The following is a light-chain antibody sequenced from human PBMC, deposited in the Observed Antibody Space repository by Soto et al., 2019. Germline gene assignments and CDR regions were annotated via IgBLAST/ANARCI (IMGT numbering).Light chain of an antibody. Sequence: EIVMTQSPATLSVSPGERATLSCRASQSVSSNLAWYQQKPGQAPRLLIYGASTRATGIPARFSGSGSGTQFTLIISSLQSEDFAVYYCQQYNNWLPMAFGQGAKVEIK. V-gene: IGKV3-15*01. CDR1: QSVSSN. CDR3: QQYNNWLPMA. J-gene: IGKJ1*01. CDR2: GAS.